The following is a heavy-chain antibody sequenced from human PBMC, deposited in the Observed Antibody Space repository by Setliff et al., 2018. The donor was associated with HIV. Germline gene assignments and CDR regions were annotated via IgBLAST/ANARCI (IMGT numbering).Heavy chain of an antibody. Sequence: ASVKVSCKASGYTFTGYYIHWVRQAPGQGLEWMGWIIPNSDDTNCAQKFQGRVTMTRDTSISTAYMEMSRLRSDDTAIYYCARAAGDWNTFDIWGQGTMVTVSS. D-gene: IGHD1-1*01. V-gene: IGHV1-2*02. CDR1: GYTFTGYY. CDR2: IIPNSDDT. J-gene: IGHJ3*02. CDR3: ARAAGDWNTFDI.